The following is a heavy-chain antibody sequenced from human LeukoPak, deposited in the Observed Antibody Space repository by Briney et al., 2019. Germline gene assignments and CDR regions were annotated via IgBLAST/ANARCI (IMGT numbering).Heavy chain of an antibody. Sequence: ASVKVSCKASGYTFTAYYLHWVRQAPGQGLEWMGWISPNSGATKYAQKFQGRVTMTRDTSITTAYMELTRLRSDDTAVYYCARGNYYDNNGYSPELRYWGQGTLVTVSS. CDR2: ISPNSGAT. J-gene: IGHJ4*02. D-gene: IGHD3-22*01. V-gene: IGHV1-2*02. CDR1: GYTFTAYY. CDR3: ARGNYYDNNGYSPELRY.